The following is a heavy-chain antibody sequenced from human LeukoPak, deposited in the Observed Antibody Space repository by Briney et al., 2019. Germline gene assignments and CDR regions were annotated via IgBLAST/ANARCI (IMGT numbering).Heavy chain of an antibody. J-gene: IGHJ5*02. D-gene: IGHD1-26*01. CDR1: GASVSSASY. CDR2: IYNGVNT. Sequence: SETLSLTCTVSGASVSSASYWSWIRQPPGKGVEWTAHIYNGVNTNYNPSLKSRVTISVDTSKNQFSLRLNSVTAADTAVYYCARSRAFNSGAFDPWGQGSLVTVSS. CDR3: ARSRAFNSGAFDP. V-gene: IGHV4-61*01.